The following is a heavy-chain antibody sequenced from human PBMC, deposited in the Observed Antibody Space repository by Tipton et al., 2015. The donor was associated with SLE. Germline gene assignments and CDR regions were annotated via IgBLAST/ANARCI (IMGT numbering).Heavy chain of an antibody. CDR3: ARGLVGGGGFDY. D-gene: IGHD3-16*01. J-gene: IGHJ4*02. Sequence: TLSLTCAVYGGSFSGYYWSWIRQPPGKGLEWIGEINHSGSTNYNPSLKSRVTISVDTSKNQFSLKLRSVTAADTAVYYCARGLVGGGGFDYWGQGALVTVSS. CDR2: INHSGST. V-gene: IGHV4-34*01. CDR1: GGSFSGYY.